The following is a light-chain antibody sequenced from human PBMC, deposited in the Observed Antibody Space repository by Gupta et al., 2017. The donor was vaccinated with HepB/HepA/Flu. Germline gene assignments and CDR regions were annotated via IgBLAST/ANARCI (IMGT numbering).Light chain of an antibody. CDR2: LNSDGSH. V-gene: IGLV4-69*01. CDR1: SGRSSYA. Sequence: QLVLTHSPSASASLGASVKLTCTLSSGRSSYAIAWHQQQPEKGPRYLMKLNSDGSHSKGDGIPDRFSGSSSGAERYLTISSLQSEDEADYYCQTWGTGIQVFGGGTKLTVL. CDR3: QTWGTGIQV. J-gene: IGLJ3*02.